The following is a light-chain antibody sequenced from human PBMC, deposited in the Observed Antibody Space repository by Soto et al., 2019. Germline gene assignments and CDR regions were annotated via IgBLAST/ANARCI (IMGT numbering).Light chain of an antibody. CDR2: DNT. CDR3: RSCDSSLSAEV. CDR1: SSNIGDGYD. J-gene: IGLJ2*01. Sequence: QSVLTQPPSVSAAPGQKVTISCSGSSSNIGDGYDLHWYQQLPGTAPKLLNYDNTKRPSGVPDRFSGSKSGTSATLGITGLQAGDEADYYCRSCDSSLSAEVFGGGTKVTVL. V-gene: IGLV1-40*01.